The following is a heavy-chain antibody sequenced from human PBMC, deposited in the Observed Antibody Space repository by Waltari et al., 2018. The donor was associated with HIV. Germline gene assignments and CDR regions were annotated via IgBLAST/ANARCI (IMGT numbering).Heavy chain of an antibody. CDR1: GFTLSSYG. Sequence: QVQLVESGGGVVHPGRSLRLSCATSGFTLSSYGMHWVRQGPGKGRVWVVVRWYNGSKKYYADSVEDRFTISRDNSNNTLYLQMNSVRIEDTAVYYCARKYSSSWGAPFDYWGQGTLVTVSS. V-gene: IGHV3-33*01. CDR3: ARKYSSSWGAPFDY. CDR2: RWYNGSKK. D-gene: IGHD6-13*01. J-gene: IGHJ4*02.